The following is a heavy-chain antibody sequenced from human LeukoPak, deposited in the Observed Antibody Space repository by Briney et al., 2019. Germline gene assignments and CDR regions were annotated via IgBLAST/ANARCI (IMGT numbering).Heavy chain of an antibody. D-gene: IGHD6-19*01. Sequence: PSETLSLTCTVSGGSISSGGYYWSWIRQPAGKGLEWIGRIYTSGSTNYNPSLKSRVTISVDTSKNQFSLKLSSVTAADTAMYYCATHSFSSGWYVFDSWGQGTLVTVSS. V-gene: IGHV4-61*02. CDR3: ATHSFSSGWYVFDS. CDR1: GGSISSGGYY. J-gene: IGHJ4*02. CDR2: IYTSGST.